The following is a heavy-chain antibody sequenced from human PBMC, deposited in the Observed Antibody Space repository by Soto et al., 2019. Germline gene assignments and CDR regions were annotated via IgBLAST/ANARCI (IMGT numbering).Heavy chain of an antibody. Sequence: SETLSLTCTVSGGSISVYYWNWIRQSPGKGLEWIGYISYSGTTKYNPSLKSRVTISVDTSKNQFSLKLSSVTAADTAVYYCARSRRSYFDPWGQGTLVTVSS. D-gene: IGHD1-26*01. CDR2: ISYSGTT. CDR3: ARSRRSYFDP. V-gene: IGHV4-59*01. CDR1: GGSISVYY. J-gene: IGHJ5*02.